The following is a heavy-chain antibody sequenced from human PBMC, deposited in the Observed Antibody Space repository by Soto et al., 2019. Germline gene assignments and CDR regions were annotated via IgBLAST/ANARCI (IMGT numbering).Heavy chain of an antibody. CDR3: AKDLGLRHYYDSSGYTDY. CDR1: GFTFSSYG. V-gene: IGHV3-30*18. CDR2: ISYDGSNK. Sequence: QVQLVESGGGVVQPGRSLRLSCAASGFTFSSYGMHWVRQAPGKGLEWVAVISYDGSNKYYADSVKGRFTISRDNSKNTLYLQMNSLRAEDTAVYYCAKDLGLRHYYDSSGYTDYWGQGTLVTVSS. D-gene: IGHD3-22*01. J-gene: IGHJ4*02.